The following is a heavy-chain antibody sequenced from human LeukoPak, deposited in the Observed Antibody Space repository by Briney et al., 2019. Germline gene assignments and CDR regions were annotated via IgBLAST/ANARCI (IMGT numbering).Heavy chain of an antibody. CDR2: ISYDGSNK. CDR1: GFTFSSYG. CDR3: AKGAFDY. V-gene: IGHV3-30*18. Sequence: GGSLRLSCAASGFTFSSYGMHWVRQAPGKGLEWVAVISYDGSNKYYADSVRGRFTISRDNSKNTLYLQMNSLRAEDTAVYYCAKGAFDYWGQGTLVTVSS. J-gene: IGHJ4*02.